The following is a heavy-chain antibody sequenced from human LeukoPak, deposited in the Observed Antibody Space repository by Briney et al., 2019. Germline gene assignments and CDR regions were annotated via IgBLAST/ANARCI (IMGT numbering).Heavy chain of an antibody. V-gene: IGHV3-49*03. CDR1: GFTFGDYA. CDR2: IRSKAYGGTT. Sequence: GGSLRLSCTASGFTFGDYAMSWFRQAPGKGLEWVGFIRSKAYGGTTEYAASVKGRFTISRDDSKSIAYLQMNSLKSEDTAVYYCARDLQWLVNTFDYWGQGTLVTVSS. D-gene: IGHD6-19*01. J-gene: IGHJ4*02. CDR3: ARDLQWLVNTFDY.